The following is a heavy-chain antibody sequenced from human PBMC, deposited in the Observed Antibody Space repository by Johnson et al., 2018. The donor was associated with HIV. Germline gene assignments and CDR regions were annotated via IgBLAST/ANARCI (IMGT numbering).Heavy chain of an antibody. CDR3: ARGRVSMKVVDLRGGGFDF. CDR1: GLNFSDYS. CDR2: ISFDGTTK. V-gene: IGHV3-30*04. J-gene: IGHJ3*01. D-gene: IGHD3-22*01. Sequence: QVQLVESGGGVVQPGTSMRLSCVVSGLNFSDYSMHWVRQTPGKGLEWVAVISFDGTTKYYADSVKGRFTISRDNSNNTLYLQMKSLRVEDTALYLCARGRVSMKVVDLRGGGFDFWGQGTKVTVSS.